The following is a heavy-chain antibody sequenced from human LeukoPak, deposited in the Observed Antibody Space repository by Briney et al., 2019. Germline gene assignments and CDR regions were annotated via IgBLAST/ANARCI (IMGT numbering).Heavy chain of an antibody. CDR3: ARGPFDAFDI. CDR1: GGSISTSSYY. J-gene: IGHJ3*02. V-gene: IGHV4-39*07. Sequence: KTSETLSLTCTVSGGSISTSSYYWGWIRQPPGKGLEWIGSIYYSGTTYYNPSLKSRVTISLDTSKNQFSLNLSSVTAADTAVYYCARGPFDAFDIWGQGTVVTVSS. CDR2: IYYSGTT.